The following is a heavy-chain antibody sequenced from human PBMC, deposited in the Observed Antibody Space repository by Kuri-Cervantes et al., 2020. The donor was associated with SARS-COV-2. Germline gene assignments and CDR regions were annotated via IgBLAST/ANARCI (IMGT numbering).Heavy chain of an antibody. CDR3: ARGTGDLDY. J-gene: IGHJ4*02. Sequence: SETLSLTCTVSGGSITSYYWYWLRQPAGKGLECIGRIDASGSTNTKPSLLGRVTISVDTSKNQFSLKLSSVTAADTAVYYCARGTGDLDYWGQGTLVTVSS. CDR1: GGSITSYY. D-gene: IGHD7-27*01. CDR2: IDASGST. V-gene: IGHV4-4*07.